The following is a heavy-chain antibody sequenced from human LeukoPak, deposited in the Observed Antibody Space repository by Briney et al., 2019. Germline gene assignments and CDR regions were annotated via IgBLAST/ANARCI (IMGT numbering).Heavy chain of an antibody. D-gene: IGHD1-7*01. CDR2: IYYSGST. CDR3: ARARTGTFADQAAGVGDYYYYYMDV. V-gene: IGHV4-59*01. CDR1: GGSISSYY. Sequence: SETLSLTCTVSGGSISSYYWSWIRQPPGKGLEWIGYIYYSGSTNYNPSLKSRVTISVDTSKNQFSLKLSSVTAADTAVYYCARARTGTFADQAAGVGDYYYYYMDVWGKGTTVTISS. J-gene: IGHJ6*03.